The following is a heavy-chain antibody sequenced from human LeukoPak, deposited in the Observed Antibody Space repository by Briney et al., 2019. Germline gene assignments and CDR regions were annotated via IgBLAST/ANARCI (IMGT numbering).Heavy chain of an antibody. CDR2: ISAYNGNT. CDR3: ARGGDDLVDSRTQLDY. Sequence: GASVKVSCKASGYTFTSYGISWVRQAPGQGLEWMGWISAYNGNTNYAQKLQDRVTMTTDTSTSTAYMDLRSLTSDDTAVYFCARGGDDLVDSRTQLDYWGQGTLVTVSS. CDR1: GYTFTSYG. D-gene: IGHD3-22*01. J-gene: IGHJ4*02. V-gene: IGHV1-18*01.